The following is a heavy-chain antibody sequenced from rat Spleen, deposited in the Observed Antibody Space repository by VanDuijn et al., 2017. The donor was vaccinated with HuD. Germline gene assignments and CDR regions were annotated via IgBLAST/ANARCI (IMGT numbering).Heavy chain of an antibody. Sequence: EVQLVESDGGLVQPGRSLKLSCAASGFTFSDYDMAWVRQAPTKGLEWVTSISPSGGATYYRDSVKGRFIVSRDNAKSTLYFLMDSLRSEDTATYYCVRQDTSGYSNWFAYWGQGALVTVSS. D-gene: IGHD4-3*01. CDR3: VRQDTSGYSNWFAY. V-gene: IGHV5S23*01. J-gene: IGHJ3*01. CDR2: ISPSGGAT. CDR1: GFTFSDYD.